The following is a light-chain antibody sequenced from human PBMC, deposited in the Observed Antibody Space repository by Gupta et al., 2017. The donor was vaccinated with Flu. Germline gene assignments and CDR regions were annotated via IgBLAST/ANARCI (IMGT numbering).Light chain of an antibody. V-gene: IGKV2-28*01. Sequence: DIVMTQSPLSLLVTPGEPASISCRSSQSLLHSNGYNYLDWYLQKPGQSPQLLIYLGSNRASGVPDRFSGSGSGTDFTLKISRVEAEDVGVYYCMQALQTPTFGGGTKVEIK. CDR3: MQALQTPT. CDR2: LGS. CDR1: QSLLHSNGYNY. J-gene: IGKJ4*01.